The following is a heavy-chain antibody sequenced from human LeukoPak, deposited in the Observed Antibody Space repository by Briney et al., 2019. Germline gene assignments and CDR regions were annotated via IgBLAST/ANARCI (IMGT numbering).Heavy chain of an antibody. CDR3: PRGIYGGNSPLVAR. CDR2: FTPNMGTT. CDR1: GLTFTAYY. Sequence: GASVKVSCKASGLTFTAYYMHWMRQATGQGPDYMGLFTPNMGTTNYAQNLHGRVTMTTDPSIRTAYLNFSNLRSDHTAMSYFPRGIYGGNSPLVARGGQGTLVTVS. J-gene: IGHJ4*02. V-gene: IGHV1-2*02. D-gene: IGHD6-13*01.